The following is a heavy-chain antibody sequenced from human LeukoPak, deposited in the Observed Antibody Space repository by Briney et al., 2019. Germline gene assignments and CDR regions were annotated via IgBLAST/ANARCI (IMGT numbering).Heavy chain of an antibody. V-gene: IGHV5-51*01. Sequence: GQSLKFSCKVSGYSFTSYWIGWVGRLPGKGLEGMGVTSPSDSDTRYNPSSQGQVPISADKSISTAYLQWSSLKASDTAMYYCARHDVPGTAAAGFDYWGQGTLVTVSS. J-gene: IGHJ4*02. CDR1: GYSFTSYW. D-gene: IGHD6-13*01. CDR3: ARHDVPGTAAAGFDY. CDR2: TSPSDSDT.